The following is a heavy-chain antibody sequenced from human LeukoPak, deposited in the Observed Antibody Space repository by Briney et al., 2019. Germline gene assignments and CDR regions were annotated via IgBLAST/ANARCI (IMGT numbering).Heavy chain of an antibody. CDR3: ARDRKQQLSSYYFDY. CDR2: INPNSGGT. V-gene: IGHV1-2*02. J-gene: IGHJ4*02. CDR1: GYTFTCYY. Sequence: ASVKVSCKASGYTFTCYYMHWVRQAPGQGLEGMGWINPNSGGTNYAQKFQGRVTMTRDTSISTAYMELSRLRSDDTAVYYCARDRKQQLSSYYFDYWGQGTLVTVSS. D-gene: IGHD6-13*01.